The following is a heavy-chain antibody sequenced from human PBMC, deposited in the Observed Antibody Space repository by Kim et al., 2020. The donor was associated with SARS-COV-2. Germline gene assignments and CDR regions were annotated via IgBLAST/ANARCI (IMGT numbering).Heavy chain of an antibody. CDR3: AATIQLDPVDY. D-gene: IGHD1-1*01. V-gene: IGHV4-39*01. Sequence: SETLSLTCTVSGASISSNLFHWGWIRQSPGRGLEWIGAVSYDGRAFHNPSLKTRVTITLDAPVDQFSLQLTSVTAADTAVYFCAATIQLDPVDYWGQGVLVTVS. CDR2: VSYDGRA. CDR1: GASISSNLFH. J-gene: IGHJ4*02.